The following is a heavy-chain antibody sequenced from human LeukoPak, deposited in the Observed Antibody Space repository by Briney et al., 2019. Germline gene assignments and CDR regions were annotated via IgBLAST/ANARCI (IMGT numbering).Heavy chain of an antibody. J-gene: IGHJ5*02. Sequence: GGSLRLSCAASGFTFSDYYMSWIRQAPGKGLEWVSYISSSGSTIYYADSVKDRFTISRDNAKNSLYLQMNSLRAEDTAMYYCARGIQLWTQTYNWFDPWGQGTLVTVSS. CDR2: ISSSGSTI. CDR3: ARGIQLWTQTYNWFDP. D-gene: IGHD5-18*01. CDR1: GFTFSDYY. V-gene: IGHV3-11*01.